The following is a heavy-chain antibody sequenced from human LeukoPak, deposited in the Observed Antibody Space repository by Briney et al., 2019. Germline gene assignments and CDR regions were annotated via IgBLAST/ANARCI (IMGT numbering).Heavy chain of an antibody. CDR2: IDPIDSYT. Sequence: GGSLKISCKGSGYSFTSYWISWVRQMPGKGLEWMGRIDPIDSYTNYSPSFQGHVTISADKTISTAYLQWSSLKASDTAMYYCARQRDSGWNFPIDYWGQGTLVTVSS. V-gene: IGHV5-10-1*01. J-gene: IGHJ4*02. CDR1: GYSFTSYW. CDR3: ARQRDSGWNFPIDY. D-gene: IGHD6-19*01.